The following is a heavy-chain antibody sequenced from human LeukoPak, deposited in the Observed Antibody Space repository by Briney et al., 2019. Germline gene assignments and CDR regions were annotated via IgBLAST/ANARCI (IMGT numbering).Heavy chain of an antibody. CDR1: GGSISSSSYY. CDR3: ARLNLRHYYGSGSHTFDY. J-gene: IGHJ4*02. Sequence: SETLSLTCTVSGGSISSSSYYWGWIRQPPGKGLEWIGSIYYSGSTYYNPSLKSRVTISVDTSKNQFSLKLSSVTAADTAVYYCARLNLRHYYGSGSHTFDYWGQGTLVTVSS. CDR2: IYYSGST. V-gene: IGHV4-39*07. D-gene: IGHD3-10*01.